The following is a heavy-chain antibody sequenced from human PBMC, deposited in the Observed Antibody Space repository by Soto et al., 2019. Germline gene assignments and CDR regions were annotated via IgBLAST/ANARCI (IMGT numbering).Heavy chain of an antibody. CDR3: AIYHLELFRFDY. CDR1: EFSVTSPG. V-gene: IGHV1-18*01. J-gene: IGHJ4*02. CDR2: ISLYNGNT. D-gene: IGHD2-2*01. Sequence: APVRVSRKADEFSVTSPGVSWGRQAPGQGLEWMGWISLYNGNTNYAQQFQGRVTMTTDTSTSTAYMELRSLRSDDTAMYFCAIYHLELFRFDYWGQGTLVTVSS.